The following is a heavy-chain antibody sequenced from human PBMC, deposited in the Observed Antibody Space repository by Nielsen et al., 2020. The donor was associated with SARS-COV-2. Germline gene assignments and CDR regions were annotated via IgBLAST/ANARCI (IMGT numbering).Heavy chain of an antibody. J-gene: IGHJ4*02. V-gene: IGHV3-21*01. CDR3: AREGRKLPLDY. CDR2: ISSSGSYI. CDR1: GFTLKNAW. D-gene: IGHD5-24*01. Sequence: GESLKISCAASGFTLKNAWMGWVRQAPGKGLEWVSHISSSGSYIYYADSVKGRFTISRDNAKNSLYLQMNSLRAEDTAVYYCAREGRKLPLDYWGQGTLVTVSS.